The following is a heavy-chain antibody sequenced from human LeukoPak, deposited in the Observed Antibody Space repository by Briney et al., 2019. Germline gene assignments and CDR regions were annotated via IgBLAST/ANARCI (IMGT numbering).Heavy chain of an antibody. J-gene: IGHJ4*02. Sequence: PGGSLRLSCAVSGFTLSNYAMHWVRQAPGKGLEWVASISSDGNDKYYADPVKGRFAISRDISKNTLYVQMNSLGPDDTALYYCAGRGYSYGAFDYWGQGTLVTVSS. CDR2: ISSDGNDK. D-gene: IGHD5-18*01. CDR1: GFTLSNYA. V-gene: IGHV3-30*09. CDR3: AGRGYSYGAFDY.